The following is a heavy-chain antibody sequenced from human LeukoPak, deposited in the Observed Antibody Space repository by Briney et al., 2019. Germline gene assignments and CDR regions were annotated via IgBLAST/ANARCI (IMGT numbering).Heavy chain of an antibody. J-gene: IGHJ4*02. Sequence: GRSLRLSCAASGFTFSSYGMHWVRQAPGKGLEWVAVIWYDGSNKYYADSVKGRFTISRDNSKNTLYLQMNSLRDEDTAVYYCARVAAGYSVNYFDYWGQGTLVTVSS. V-gene: IGHV3-33*01. CDR2: IWYDGSNK. CDR1: GFTFSSYG. CDR3: ARVAAGYSVNYFDY. D-gene: IGHD4-23*01.